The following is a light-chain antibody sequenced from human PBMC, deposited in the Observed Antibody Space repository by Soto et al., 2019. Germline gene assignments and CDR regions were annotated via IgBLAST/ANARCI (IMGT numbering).Light chain of an antibody. CDR1: QYMSDW. CDR3: QQYSSYPWT. Sequence: DLQMTQSPSTLSASIGDRVTITCRASQYMSDWLAWYQQKPGKVPKLLISKASYLESGLPLRFSDSGSGREFTLTISSLQPDDFATYYCQQYSSYPWTFGQGTKVEVK. V-gene: IGKV1-5*03. J-gene: IGKJ1*01. CDR2: KAS.